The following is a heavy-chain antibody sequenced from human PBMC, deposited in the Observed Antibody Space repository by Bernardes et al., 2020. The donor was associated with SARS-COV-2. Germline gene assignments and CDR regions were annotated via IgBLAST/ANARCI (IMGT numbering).Heavy chain of an antibody. CDR1: GGSFSGYY. V-gene: IGHV4-34*01. J-gene: IGHJ4*02. CDR3: ARGRISSGGSYYVGKTPNFDY. D-gene: IGHD1-26*01. CDR2: INHSGST. Sequence: SETLSLTCAVYGGSFSGYYWSWIRQPPGKGLEWIGEINHSGSTNYNPSLKSRVTISVDTSKNQFSLKLSSVTAADTAVYYCARGRISSGGSYYVGKTPNFDYWGQGTLVTVSS.